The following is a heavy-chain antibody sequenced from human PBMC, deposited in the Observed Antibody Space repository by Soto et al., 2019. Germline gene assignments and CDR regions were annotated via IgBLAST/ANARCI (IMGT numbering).Heavy chain of an antibody. Sequence: XSVKVSCKVSGYTLTELSMHWVRQAPGKGLEWMGGFDPEDGETIYAQKFQGRVTMTEDTSTDTAYMELSSLRSEDTAVYYCATNGNLLDYVLAFDIWGQGTMVTVSS. J-gene: IGHJ3*02. CDR1: GYTLTELS. CDR2: FDPEDGET. CDR3: ATNGNLLDYVLAFDI. V-gene: IGHV1-24*01. D-gene: IGHD4-17*01.